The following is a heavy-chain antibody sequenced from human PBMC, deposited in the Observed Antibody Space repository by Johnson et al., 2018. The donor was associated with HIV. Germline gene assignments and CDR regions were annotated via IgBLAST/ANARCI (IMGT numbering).Heavy chain of an antibody. CDR2: IRGKAYGGTK. CDR3: TRAVGYYYDSSGYRDAFDI. D-gene: IGHD3-22*01. Sequence: VQLVESGGGLVQPGRSLRLSCTASGFTFGDYAMSWVRQAPGKGLEWVGFIRGKAYGGTKEYAASVKGRLTISRDDSKSIAYLQMNSLKTEDTAVYYCTRAVGYYYDSSGYRDAFDIWGQGTMVTVSS. J-gene: IGHJ3*02. V-gene: IGHV3-49*04. CDR1: GFTFGDYA.